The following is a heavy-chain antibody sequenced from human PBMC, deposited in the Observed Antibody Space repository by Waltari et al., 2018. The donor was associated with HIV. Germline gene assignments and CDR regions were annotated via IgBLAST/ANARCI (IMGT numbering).Heavy chain of an antibody. D-gene: IGHD3-3*01. CDR3: ARGRSTKFGVLIVGAGMDV. Sequence: QVQLVQSGAEVKKPGASVRVSCKASGYIFRAYYVPLVRQAAGQELEWMGWINPKNADTKYVQKFQGRVSMTSDTSINTIYIEINRLTSDDTAMYYCARGRSTKFGVLIVGAGMDVWGQGTTVTVSS. V-gene: IGHV1-2*02. CDR1: GYIFRAYY. CDR2: INPKNADT. J-gene: IGHJ6*02.